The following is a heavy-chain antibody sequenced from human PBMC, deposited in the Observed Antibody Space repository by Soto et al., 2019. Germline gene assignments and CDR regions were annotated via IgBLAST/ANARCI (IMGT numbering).Heavy chain of an antibody. CDR3: ARGFGYSTRFWFDP. V-gene: IGHV4-4*02. J-gene: IGHJ5*02. CDR2: IYHSGST. CDR1: SGSISSSNW. Sequence: PSETLSLTCAVSSGSISSSNWWSWVRQPPGKGLEWIGEIYHSGSTNYNPSLKSRVTISVDKSKNQFSLKLSSVTAADTAVYYCARGFGYSTRFWFDPWGQGTLVTVSS. D-gene: IGHD6-13*01.